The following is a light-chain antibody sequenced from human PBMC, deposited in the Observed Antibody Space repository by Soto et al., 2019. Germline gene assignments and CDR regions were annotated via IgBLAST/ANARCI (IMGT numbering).Light chain of an antibody. CDR2: DAS. Sequence: EIVLTQSPATLSLSPGEGATLSCRASQSVSNSLAWYQQKPGQAPRLLIYDASTRATGVPARFSGSGSGADFTLTISSLEPEDFAVYYCQQRYTWPLAVGGGTKVEI. CDR3: QQRYTWPLA. CDR1: QSVSNS. J-gene: IGKJ4*01. V-gene: IGKV3-11*01.